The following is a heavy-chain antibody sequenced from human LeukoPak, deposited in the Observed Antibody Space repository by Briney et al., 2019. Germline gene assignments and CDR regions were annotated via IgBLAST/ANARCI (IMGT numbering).Heavy chain of an antibody. Sequence: HPGGSLRLSCAASGFTFSSYAMSWVRQAPGKGLEWVSAISGSGGSTYYADSVKGRFTISRDNSKDTLYLQMNSLRAEDTAVYYCAKDLVTMVRGVRALDYWGQGALVTVSS. D-gene: IGHD3-10*01. CDR2: ISGSGGST. CDR1: GFTFSSYA. V-gene: IGHV3-23*01. J-gene: IGHJ4*02. CDR3: AKDLVTMVRGVRALDY.